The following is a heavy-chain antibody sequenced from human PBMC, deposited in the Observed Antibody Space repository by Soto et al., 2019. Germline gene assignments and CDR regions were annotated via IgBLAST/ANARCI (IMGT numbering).Heavy chain of an antibody. CDR1: GFSFRTYW. V-gene: IGHV3-74*01. D-gene: IGHD5-12*01. Sequence: VQLVESGGGLVQPGGSLRLSCAASGFSFRTYWMYWVRQTPAKGLLCVSLINSDGTITNYADSVKGGSTISRDSAKNALFLQMMRLRAEDTAVYYCARDSVMARWLRGSTGRDFWGQGTQVSVSS. CDR2: INSDGTIT. J-gene: IGHJ4*02. CDR3: ARDSVMARWLRGSTGRDF.